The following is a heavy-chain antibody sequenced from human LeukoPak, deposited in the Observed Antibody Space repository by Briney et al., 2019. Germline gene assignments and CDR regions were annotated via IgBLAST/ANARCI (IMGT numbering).Heavy chain of an antibody. CDR2: INHSGST. J-gene: IGHJ6*03. V-gene: IGHV4-34*01. CDR1: GGSFSGYY. Sequence: PSETLSLTCAVYGGSFSGYYWSWIRQPPGKGLEWIGEINHSGSTNYNPSLKSRVTISVDTSKNQFSLKLSSVTAADTAVYYCARRRLLWFGVGYMDVWGKGTTVTVSS. D-gene: IGHD3-10*01. CDR3: ARRRLLWFGVGYMDV.